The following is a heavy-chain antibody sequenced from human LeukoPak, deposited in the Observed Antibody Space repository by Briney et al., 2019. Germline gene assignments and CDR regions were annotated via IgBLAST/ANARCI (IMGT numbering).Heavy chain of an antibody. CDR3: NTERPYVSGISFDN. CDR2: ITSQPDGGTT. CDR1: GCTFSNAW. Sequence: PVGPRRLSCEASGCTFSNAWMNWVRQAPGKGLDRVGRITSQPDGGTTDFAAPVKGRFTISREDSEGTVYLQMNSLKTEDTAVYYCNTERPYVSGISFDNWGQGTLVTVSS. V-gene: IGHV3-15*01. J-gene: IGHJ4*02. D-gene: IGHD3-10*01.